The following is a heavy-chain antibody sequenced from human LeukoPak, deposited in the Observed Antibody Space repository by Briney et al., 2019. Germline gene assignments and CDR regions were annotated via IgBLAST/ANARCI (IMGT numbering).Heavy chain of an antibody. Sequence: AGGSLRLSCAASGFTFRNYVMHWVRQFPGRGLEWVSAIGIADDTHYPDSVKGRFTISRENAKNSLYLQMNCLRDGDTAVYYCVRGGVQVSGIDAFDIWGQGTMVTVSS. J-gene: IGHJ3*02. V-gene: IGHV3-13*01. CDR3: VRGGVQVSGIDAFDI. D-gene: IGHD5/OR15-5a*01. CDR2: IGIADDT. CDR1: GFTFRNYV.